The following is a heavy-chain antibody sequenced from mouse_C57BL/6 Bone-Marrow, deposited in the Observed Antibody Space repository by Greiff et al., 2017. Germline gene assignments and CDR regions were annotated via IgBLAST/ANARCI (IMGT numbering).Heavy chain of an antibody. CDR3: ARGSSVWYYGSSYGYFDV. V-gene: IGHV5-16*01. CDR2: INYDGSST. J-gene: IGHJ1*03. Sequence: EVQLVESEGGLVQPGSSMTLSCTASGFSFSDYYLAWVRQVPEKGLEWVANINYDGSSTYYLAFLKSRFIISGDNAKNILYLQMSSLKSEDTATYYCARGSSVWYYGSSYGYFDVWGTGTTVTVSS. CDR1: GFSFSDYY. D-gene: IGHD1-1*01.